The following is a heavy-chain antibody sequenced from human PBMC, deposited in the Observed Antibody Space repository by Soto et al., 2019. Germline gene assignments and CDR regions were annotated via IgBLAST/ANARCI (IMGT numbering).Heavy chain of an antibody. J-gene: IGHJ6*02. Sequence: GGSLRLSCAASGFTFSSYSMNWVRQAPGKGLEWVSSISSSSSYIYYADSVKGRFTISRDNAKNSLYLQMNSLRAEDTAVYYCARDESLYYGSGSYYRYGMDVWGQGTTVTVSS. CDR1: GFTFSSYS. CDR3: ARDESLYYGSGSYYRYGMDV. V-gene: IGHV3-21*01. CDR2: ISSSSSYI. D-gene: IGHD3-10*01.